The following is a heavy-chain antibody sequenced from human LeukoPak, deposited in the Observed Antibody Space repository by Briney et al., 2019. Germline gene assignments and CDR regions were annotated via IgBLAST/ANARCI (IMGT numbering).Heavy chain of an antibody. CDR1: GFAFSTYW. CDR2: INSDGSTT. Sequence: GGSLRLSCAASGFAFSTYWMHWVRQAPGKGLVWVSRINSDGSTTSYADSVKGRFTISRDNAKNTLYLQMDSLRAEDTAVYYCTRGKWELLPFDCWGQGTLVIVSS. D-gene: IGHD1-26*01. J-gene: IGHJ4*02. V-gene: IGHV3-74*01. CDR3: TRGKWELLPFDC.